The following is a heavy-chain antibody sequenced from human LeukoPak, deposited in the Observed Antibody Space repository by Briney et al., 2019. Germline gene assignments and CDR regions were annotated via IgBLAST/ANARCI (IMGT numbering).Heavy chain of an antibody. J-gene: IGHJ6*03. V-gene: IGHV3-23*01. Sequence: GGTLRLSCAASGFTFSSYGMSWVRQAPGKGLEWVSAISGSGGSTYYADSVKGRFTISRDNAKKSLYLHMNSLRAEDTAVYYCARDPPILTGPYYYYMDVWGKGTTVTISS. CDR1: GFTFSSYG. CDR2: ISGSGGST. D-gene: IGHD3-9*01. CDR3: ARDPPILTGPYYYYMDV.